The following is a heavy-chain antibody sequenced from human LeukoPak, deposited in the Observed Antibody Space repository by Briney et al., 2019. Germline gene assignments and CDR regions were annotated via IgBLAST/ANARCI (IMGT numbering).Heavy chain of an antibody. CDR2: ISRSSSYI. D-gene: IGHD3-10*01. CDR3: ARGSYYYGSGSYYWHYGMDV. CDR1: GFTFSSYS. V-gene: IGHV3-21*01. J-gene: IGHJ6*02. Sequence: GGSLRLSGAASGFTFSSYSMNRVRQAPGKGLEWVSSISRSSSYIYYADSVKGRFTISRDNAKNSLYLQMNSLRAEDTAVYYCARGSYYYGSGSYYWHYGMDVWGQGTTVSVSS.